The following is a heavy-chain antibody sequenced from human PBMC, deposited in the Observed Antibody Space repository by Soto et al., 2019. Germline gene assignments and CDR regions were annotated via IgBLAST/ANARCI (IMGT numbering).Heavy chain of an antibody. Sequence: EVQLLESGGGLVQPGGSLRLSCAASGFTFSSYAMSWVRQAPGKGLEWVSTIGGSGCSTYYADSVKGRFTISRENSQNPLYLQVNSMRAEDKAVYYWARDIQQWLVRPAAFDIWGQVTMVTVSS. CDR2: IGGSGCST. D-gene: IGHD6-19*01. CDR1: GFTFSSYA. V-gene: IGHV3-23*01. CDR3: ARDIQQWLVRPAAFDI. J-gene: IGHJ3*02.